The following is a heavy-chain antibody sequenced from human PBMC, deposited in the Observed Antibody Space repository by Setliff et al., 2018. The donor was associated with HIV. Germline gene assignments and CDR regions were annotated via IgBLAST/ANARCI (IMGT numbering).Heavy chain of an antibody. CDR2: VDTTGNT. Sequence: SETLSLTCNVSGGSISSGSYYWTWIRQPAGKGLEWIGRVDTTGNTNYNPSLNSRVTISVDTSKNQFSLKLSSVTAADTAVYYCARVLADYALDYWGQGTLVTVSS. J-gene: IGHJ4*02. CDR3: ARVLADYALDY. CDR1: GGSISSGSYY. V-gene: IGHV4-61*02. D-gene: IGHD4-17*01.